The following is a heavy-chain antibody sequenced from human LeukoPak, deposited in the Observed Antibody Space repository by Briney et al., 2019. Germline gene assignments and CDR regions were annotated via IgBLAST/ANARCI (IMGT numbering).Heavy chain of an antibody. CDR3: AGVAAVAGTLDY. J-gene: IGHJ4*02. CDR2: INAGNGNT. CDR1: GYTFTSYA. Sequence: ASVKVSCKASGYTFTSYAMHWVRQAPGQRLEWMGWINAGNGNTKYSQKFQGRVTITRDTSASTAYMELSSLRSEDTAVYYCAGVAAVAGTLDYWGQGTLVTVSS. V-gene: IGHV1-3*01. D-gene: IGHD6-19*01.